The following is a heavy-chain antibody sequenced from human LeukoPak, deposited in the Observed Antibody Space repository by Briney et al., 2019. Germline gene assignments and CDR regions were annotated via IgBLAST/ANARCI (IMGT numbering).Heavy chain of an antibody. CDR1: GGSISSYY. V-gene: IGHV4-59*08. CDR3: ATSKLQLFPFDY. Sequence: PSETLSLTCTVSGGSISSYYWSWIRQPPGKGLEWIGNIYYRGGTNYNPSLKSRLTISVDTSKNQFCLKLSSVTAADTAVYYCATSKLQLFPFDYWGQGTLVTVSS. J-gene: IGHJ4*02. CDR2: IYYRGGT. D-gene: IGHD3-10*01.